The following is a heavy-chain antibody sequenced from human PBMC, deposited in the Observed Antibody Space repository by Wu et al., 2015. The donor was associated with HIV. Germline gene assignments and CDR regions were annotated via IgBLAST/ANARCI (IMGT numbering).Heavy chain of an antibody. CDR2: INPNSGGT. V-gene: IGHV1-2*02. J-gene: IGHJ4*02. CDR3: ARVGTLLRGVSFLVY. Sequence: QVQLVQSGAEVKKPGASVKVSCKASGYTFTDYYMHWVRQAPGQGLEWVGWINPNSGGTNYAQKFQGRVTMTRDTSINTVYMELSRLRYDDTAMYYCARVGTLLRGVSFLVYWGQGTLLTVSS. CDR1: GYTFTDYY. D-gene: IGHD3-10*01.